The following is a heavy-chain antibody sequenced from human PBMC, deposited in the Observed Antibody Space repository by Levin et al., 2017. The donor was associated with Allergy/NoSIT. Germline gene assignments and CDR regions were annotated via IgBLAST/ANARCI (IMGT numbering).Heavy chain of an antibody. Sequence: SETLSLTCAVYGGSFSGYYWSWIRQPPGKGLEWIGEINHSGSTNYNPSLKSRVTISVDTSKNQFSLKLSSVTAADTAVYYCARASSKRSSPLPYIDYWGQGTLVTVSS. J-gene: IGHJ4*02. D-gene: IGHD6-13*01. V-gene: IGHV4-34*01. CDR2: INHSGST. CDR1: GGSFSGYY. CDR3: ARASSKRSSPLPYIDY.